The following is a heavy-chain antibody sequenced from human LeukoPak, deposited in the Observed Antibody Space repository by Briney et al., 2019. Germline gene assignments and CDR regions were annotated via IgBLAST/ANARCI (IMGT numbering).Heavy chain of an antibody. CDR2: ISASTSGT. CDR1: GFTFSSYA. D-gene: IGHD3-3*01. J-gene: IGHJ4*02. CDR3: AEQGYYSRDPLSDN. V-gene: IGHV3-23*01. Sequence: GGSLRLSCAASGFTFSSYAMSWVRQAPGKGLEWVSGISASTSGTYYAASVKGRCTISRDNSKNTLYLQMNSLRAEDTAIYYCAEQGYYSRDPLSDNWGQGTLVTVSS.